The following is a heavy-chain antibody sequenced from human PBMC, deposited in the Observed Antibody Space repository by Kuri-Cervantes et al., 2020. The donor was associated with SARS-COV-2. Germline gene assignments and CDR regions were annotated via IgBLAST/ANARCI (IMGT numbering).Heavy chain of an antibody. D-gene: IGHD1-26*01. J-gene: IGHJ4*02. CDR1: GFTFSSYG. CDR3: AREGTRGIVGPIDY. V-gene: IGHV3-33*01. CDR2: IWYDGSNK. Sequence: GESLKISCAASGFTFSSYGMHWVRQAPGKGLEWVAVIWYDGSNKYYADSVKGRFTISRDNSKNTLYLQMNSLRVEDTAVYYCAREGTRGIVGPIDYWGQGTLVTVSS.